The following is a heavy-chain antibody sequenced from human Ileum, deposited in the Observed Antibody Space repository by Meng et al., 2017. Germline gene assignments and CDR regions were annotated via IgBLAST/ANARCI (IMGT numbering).Heavy chain of an antibody. J-gene: IGHJ4*02. CDR2: IYYSGST. CDR3: ARASSGWYHSPEYYFDY. V-gene: IGHV4-59*01. D-gene: IGHD6-19*01. CDR1: GGSISSYY. Sequence: SETLSLTCTVSGGSISSYYWSWIRQPPGKGLEWIGYIYYSGSTNYNPSLKSRVTISVDTAKNQFSLKLSSVTAADTAVYYCARASSGWYHSPEYYFDYWGQGKLVTVSS.